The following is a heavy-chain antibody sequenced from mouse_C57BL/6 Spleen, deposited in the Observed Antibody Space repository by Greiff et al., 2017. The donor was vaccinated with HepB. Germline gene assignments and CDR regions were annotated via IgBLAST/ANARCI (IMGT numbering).Heavy chain of an antibody. Sequence: EVQGVESGGGLVKPGGSLKLSCAASGFTFSSYAMSWVRQTPEKRLEWVATISDGGRYTYYPDNVKGRFTISRDNAKNNLYLQMSHLKSEDTAMYYCAREGRDYAMDYWGQGTSVTVSS. V-gene: IGHV5-4*01. CDR2: ISDGGRYT. J-gene: IGHJ4*01. CDR3: AREGRDYAMDY. CDR1: GFTFSSYA.